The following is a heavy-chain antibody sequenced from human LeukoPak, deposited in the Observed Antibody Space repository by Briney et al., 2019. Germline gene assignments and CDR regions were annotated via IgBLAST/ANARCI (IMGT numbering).Heavy chain of an antibody. CDR3: ARLVTRGVEVGDRLPDY. D-gene: IGHD3-3*01. CDR1: GYSFTSYW. Sequence: GESLKISCKGSGYSFTSYWIGWVRQMPGKGLEWMGIIYPGDSDTRYSPSFQGQVTMSVDKSVGTAYLQWNSLKASDTAIYYCARLVTRGVEVGDRLPDYWGQGTLVTVSS. J-gene: IGHJ4*02. CDR2: IYPGDSDT. V-gene: IGHV5-51*01.